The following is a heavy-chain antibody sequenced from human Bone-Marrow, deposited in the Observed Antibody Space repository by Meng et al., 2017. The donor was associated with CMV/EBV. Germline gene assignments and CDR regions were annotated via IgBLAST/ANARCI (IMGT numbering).Heavy chain of an antibody. D-gene: IGHD3-3*01. Sequence: ASVKVSCKASGYTFTSYGISWVRQAPGQGLEWMGWISAYNGNTNYAQKFQGRVTMTRDTSISTAYMELSRLRSDDTAVYYCARGAIFGGKWFDPWGQGTLVTVSS. J-gene: IGHJ5*02. CDR2: ISAYNGNT. CDR1: GYTFTSYG. V-gene: IGHV1-18*01. CDR3: ARGAIFGGKWFDP.